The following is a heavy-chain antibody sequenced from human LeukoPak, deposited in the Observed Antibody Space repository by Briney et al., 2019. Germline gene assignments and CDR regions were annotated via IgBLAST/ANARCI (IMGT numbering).Heavy chain of an antibody. CDR2: IYYSGST. CDR1: GGSFSGYY. V-gene: IGHV4-34*01. CDR3: ARLPLWFGELFGVLNAGYIDY. D-gene: IGHD3-10*01. J-gene: IGHJ4*02. Sequence: SETLSLTCAVYGGSFSGYYWSWIRQPPGKGLEWLGYIYYSGSTNYNPSLKSRVTISVDTSKNQFSLKLSSVTAADTAVYYCARLPLWFGELFGVLNAGYIDYWGQGTLVTVSS.